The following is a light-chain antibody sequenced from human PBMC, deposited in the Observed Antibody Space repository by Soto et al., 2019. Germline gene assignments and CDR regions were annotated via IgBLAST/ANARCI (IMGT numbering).Light chain of an antibody. J-gene: IGKJ1*01. V-gene: IGKV1-39*01. CDR2: AAS. CDR3: QQSYSIPPT. CDR1: QSISNH. Sequence: DIQMTQSPSSLTASVKDRVIITCRASQSISNHLNWYQQQPGKAPKLLIFAASSLQSGVPSRFSGSRSGPDCTLTISSLQPEDFATYYYQQSYSIPPTFGQGTKVEIK.